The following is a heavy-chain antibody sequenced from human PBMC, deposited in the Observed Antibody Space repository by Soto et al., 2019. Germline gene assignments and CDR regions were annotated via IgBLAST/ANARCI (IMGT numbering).Heavy chain of an antibody. D-gene: IGHD6-19*01. CDR2: MNPNSGNT. V-gene: IGHV1-8*01. CDR1: GYTFTSYD. J-gene: IGHJ4*02. Sequence: ASVKVSCKASGYTFTSYDINWVRQATGQGLEWMGWMNPNSGNTGYAQKFQGRVTMTRNTSISTAYMELSSLRSEDTAVYYCARVSISGWVIDYWGQGTLVNVSS. CDR3: ARVSISGWVIDY.